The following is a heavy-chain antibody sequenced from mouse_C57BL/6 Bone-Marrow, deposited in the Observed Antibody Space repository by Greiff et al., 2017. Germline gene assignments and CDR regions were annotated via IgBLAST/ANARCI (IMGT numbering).Heavy chain of an antibody. CDR2: ISPGNSDD. V-gene: IGHV1-5*01. D-gene: IGHD2-5*01. J-gene: IGHJ4*01. CDR3: TRDSNYEAMDY. Sequence: EVQRVESGTVLARPGASVKMSCKTSGYTFTSYWMHWVKQRPGQGLEWIGAISPGNSDDSYNQKFKGKAKLTAVTSASTSYMELSSLTNEDSAVYYCTRDSNYEAMDYWGQGTSVTVSS. CDR1: GYTFTSYW.